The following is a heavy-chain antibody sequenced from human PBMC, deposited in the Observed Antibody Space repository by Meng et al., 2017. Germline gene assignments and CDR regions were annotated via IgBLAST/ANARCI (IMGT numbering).Heavy chain of an antibody. D-gene: IGHD3-10*01. Sequence: EVQLVGCGGGFAQAGGSLRLSCAASGLTFSSYWMSWVRQAPGKGLEWVANIKQDGSEKYYVDSVKGRFTISRDNAKNSLYLQMNSLRAEDTAVYYCAREGVIYWYFDLWGRGTLVTVSS. V-gene: IGHV3-7*01. CDR3: AREGVIYWYFDL. CDR1: GLTFSSYW. CDR2: IKQDGSEK. J-gene: IGHJ2*01.